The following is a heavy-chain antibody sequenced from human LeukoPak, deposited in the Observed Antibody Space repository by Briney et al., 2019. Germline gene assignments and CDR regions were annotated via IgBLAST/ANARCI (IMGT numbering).Heavy chain of an antibody. CDR1: GFTFSDYY. J-gene: IGHJ4*02. V-gene: IGHV3-11*05. CDR3: ARDSRAAYGDYVDH. D-gene: IGHD4-17*01. CDR2: ISSSSSYT. Sequence: PGGSLRLSRAASGFTFSDYYMSWIRQAPGKGLEWVSYISSSSSYTNYADSVKGRFTISRDNAKNSLYLQMNSLRAEDTAVYYCARDSRAAYGDYVDHWGQGTLVTDSS.